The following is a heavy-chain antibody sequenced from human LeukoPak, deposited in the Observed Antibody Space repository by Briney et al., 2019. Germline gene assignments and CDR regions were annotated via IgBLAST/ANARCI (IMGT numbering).Heavy chain of an antibody. J-gene: IGHJ4*02. V-gene: IGHV4-59*12. Sequence: SETLSLTCTVSGGSISSYYWSWIRQPPGKGLEWIGYIYFTGSTNYNPSLKSRVTMSVDTSNNQFSLKLSSVTAADTAVYYCARRYCTDGVCYLVCWGQGTLVTVSS. CDR2: IYFTGST. CDR3: ARRYCTDGVCYLVC. D-gene: IGHD2-8*01. CDR1: GGSISSYY.